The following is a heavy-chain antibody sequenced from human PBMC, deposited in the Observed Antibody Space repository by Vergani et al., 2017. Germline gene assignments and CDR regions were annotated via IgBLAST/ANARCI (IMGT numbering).Heavy chain of an antibody. Sequence: QVQLHQWGAGLLKTSETLSLTCAVSGAAFNSYQWTWIRQAPGRGLGWIGEIDDKGKSICNPSLKSRVTISVDTSQNQFSLKLSSVTAADTAVYYCARDYSSSWYSTFDYWGQGTLVTVSS. CDR1: GAAFNSYQ. CDR3: ARDYSSSWYSTFDY. CDR2: IDDKGKS. D-gene: IGHD6-13*01. J-gene: IGHJ4*02. V-gene: IGHV4-34*01.